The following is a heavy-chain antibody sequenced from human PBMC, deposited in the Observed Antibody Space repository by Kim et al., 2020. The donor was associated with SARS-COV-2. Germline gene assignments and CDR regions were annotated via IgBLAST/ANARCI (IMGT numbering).Heavy chain of an antibody. CDR1: GYTFTSHA. D-gene: IGHD2-8*02. CDR2: INTNTGNP. J-gene: IGHJ4*02. Sequence: ASVKVSCKASGYTFTSHAINWVRQAPGHGLEWMGWINTNTGNPTYAQGFTGRFVFSLDTSVSTAYLQINSLKAEDTAVYYCARSPEAGGFDYCGQGTLVT. CDR3: ARSPEAGGFDY. V-gene: IGHV7-4-1*02.